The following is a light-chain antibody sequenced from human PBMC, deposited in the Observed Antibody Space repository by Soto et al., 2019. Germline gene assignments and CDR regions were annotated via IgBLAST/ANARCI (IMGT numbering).Light chain of an antibody. CDR2: RAS. V-gene: IGKV1-39*01. Sequence: DIQMTQSPSSLSASVGDRVSITCRASQSISTYVNWYQQKPGTAPNLLIYRASTLESGVPSRFSGSGSGTDFTLTISSLQPADFSTYYCQQSFSTPITFCQGTRLDIK. J-gene: IGKJ5*01. CDR1: QSISTY. CDR3: QQSFSTPIT.